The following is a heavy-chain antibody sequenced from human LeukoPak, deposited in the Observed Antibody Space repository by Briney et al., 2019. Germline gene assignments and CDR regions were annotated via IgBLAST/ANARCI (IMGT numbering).Heavy chain of an antibody. V-gene: IGHV7-4-1*02. J-gene: IGHJ4*02. Sequence: ASVRVSCKASGYTFTSYAMNWVRQAPGQGLEWMGWINTNTGNPTYAQGFTGRFVFSLDTSVSTAYLQISSLKAEDTTVYYCARQEGGGYDILTGYYEFDYWGQGTLVTVSS. CDR3: ARQEGGGYDILTGYYEFDY. CDR1: GYTFTSYA. CDR2: INTNTGNP. D-gene: IGHD3-9*01.